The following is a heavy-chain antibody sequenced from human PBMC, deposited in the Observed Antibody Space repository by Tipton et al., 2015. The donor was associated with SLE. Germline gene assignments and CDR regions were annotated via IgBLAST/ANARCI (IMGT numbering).Heavy chain of an antibody. CDR2: IYPGDSDT. D-gene: IGHD4-17*01. J-gene: IGHJ4*02. CDR1: GYTFTSHW. CDR3: AGQGDTFGDYAEY. V-gene: IGHV5-51*03. Sequence: QLVQSGAEVKKPGESLKISCKASGYTFTSHWIGWVRQVAGKGLEWMGIIYPGDSDTRYNPSLQGQVTFSVDRSITTAYLQWSSLGASDTAMYYCAGQGDTFGDYAEYWGQGTLVRVSS.